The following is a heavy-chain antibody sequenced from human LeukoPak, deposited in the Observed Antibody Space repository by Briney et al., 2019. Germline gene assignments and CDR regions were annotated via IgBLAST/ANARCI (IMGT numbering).Heavy chain of an antibody. CDR2: ITSSSSM. CDR3: ARDGPIVVVPAAIGAGSPSPRVDAFDI. CDR1: GFTFSTYN. V-gene: IGHV3-69-1*01. Sequence: RTGGSLRLSCAASGFTFSTYNMKWVRQAPGKGLEWVSYITSSSSMYYADSVKGRFTISRDNAKNSLYLQMNSLRAEDTAVYYCARDGPIVVVPAAIGAGSPSPRVDAFDIWGQGTMVTVSS. J-gene: IGHJ3*02. D-gene: IGHD2-2*01.